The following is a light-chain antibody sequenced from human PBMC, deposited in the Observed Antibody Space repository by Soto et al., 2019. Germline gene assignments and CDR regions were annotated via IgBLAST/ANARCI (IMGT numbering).Light chain of an antibody. Sequence: DIRRNRAASALSRSVGDTSTITCRASQTISSWLAWYQQKPGKAPKLLIYKASTLNSGVPSRFSGSGSGTEFTLTISSLQPDDFATYYCQQYNSYSDAFGQGTKVDIK. CDR3: QQYNSYSDA. V-gene: IGKV1-5*03. J-gene: IGKJ1*01. CDR1: QTISSW. CDR2: KAS.